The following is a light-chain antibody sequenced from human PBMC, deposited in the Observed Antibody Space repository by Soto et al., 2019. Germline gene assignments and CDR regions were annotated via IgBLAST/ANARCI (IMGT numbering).Light chain of an antibody. Sequence: EIVLTQSPGTLSLSPGERATLSCRASQSVSSSYLAWYQQKPSQAPRLLIYGASSRATGIPDRFSGSGFGTDFTFTISRLEPEDFAVYYCQQYGSSLRTVGPGTKVDIK. CDR1: QSVSSSY. J-gene: IGKJ3*01. CDR2: GAS. V-gene: IGKV3-20*01. CDR3: QQYGSSLRT.